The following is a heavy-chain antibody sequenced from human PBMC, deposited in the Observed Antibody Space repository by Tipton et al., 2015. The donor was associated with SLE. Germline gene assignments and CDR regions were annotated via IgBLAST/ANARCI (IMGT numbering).Heavy chain of an antibody. CDR2: IYYSGST. V-gene: IGHV4-59*01. Sequence: TLSLTCTVSGGSISSYYWSWIRQPPGKGLEWIGYIYYSGSTNYNPSLKSRVTISVDTSKNQFSLKLSSVTAADTAVYDCARGGGMRFLEWDYYYMDVWGKGTTVTVSS. D-gene: IGHD3-3*01. J-gene: IGHJ6*03. CDR3: ARGGGMRFLEWDYYYMDV. CDR1: GGSISSYY.